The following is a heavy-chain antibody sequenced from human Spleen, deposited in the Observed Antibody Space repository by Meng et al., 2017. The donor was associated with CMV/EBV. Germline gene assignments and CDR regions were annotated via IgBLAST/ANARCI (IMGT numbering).Heavy chain of an antibody. CDR1: GFTCSNAW. V-gene: IGHV3-15*01. Sequence: WAASGFTCSNAWRSWVRQAPGKGLEWVGRIKSKSDGGATDYAAPVKGRFTISRDDSKNTLYLQMNSLKIEDTAVYYCTTDTPWYFDYWGRGTLVTVSS. CDR2: IKSKSDGGAT. J-gene: IGHJ4*02. CDR3: TTDTPWYFDY.